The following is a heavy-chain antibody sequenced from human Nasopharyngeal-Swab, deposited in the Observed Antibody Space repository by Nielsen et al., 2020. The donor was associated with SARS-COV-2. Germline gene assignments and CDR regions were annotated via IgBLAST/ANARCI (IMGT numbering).Heavy chain of an antibody. J-gene: IGHJ6*02. CDR3: AREGPWYYGDYYYGMDV. V-gene: IGHV4-59*01. D-gene: IGHD4-17*01. Sequence: SETLSLPCPVSGGSISSYYWSWIRPPPGKGLEWIGYIYYSGSTNYNPSLKSRVTISVDTSKNQFSLKLSSVTAADTAVYYCAREGPWYYGDYYYGMDVWGQGTTVTVSS. CDR2: IYYSGST. CDR1: GGSISSYY.